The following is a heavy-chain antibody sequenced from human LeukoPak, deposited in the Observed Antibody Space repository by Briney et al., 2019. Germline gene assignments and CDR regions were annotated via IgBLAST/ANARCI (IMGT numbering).Heavy chain of an antibody. J-gene: IGHJ4*02. CDR2: IYHSGST. CDR3: AREGGVSGSYYADY. V-gene: IGHV4-38-2*02. D-gene: IGHD1-26*01. CDR1: GYSISSGYY. Sequence: SETLSLTCTASGYSISSGYYWGWIRQPPGKGLEWIGSIYHSGSTYYNPSLKSRVTISVDTSKSQFSLKLSSVTAADTAVYYCAREGGVSGSYYADYWGQGTLVTVSS.